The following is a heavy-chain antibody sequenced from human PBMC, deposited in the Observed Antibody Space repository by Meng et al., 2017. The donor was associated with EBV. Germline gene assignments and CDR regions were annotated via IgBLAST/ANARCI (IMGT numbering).Heavy chain of an antibody. D-gene: IGHD3-22*01. J-gene: IGHJ4*02. CDR1: GYTFSSYA. CDR3: AREGVGYYDSSGLSSYFDY. V-gene: IGHV7-4-1*02. Sequence: PLVQSGSEFKQTGASVKVSCKASGYTFSSYAMNWVRQAPGQGLEWMGWINTNPGNPTYAQGFTGRFVFSLDTSVSTAYLQISSLKAEDTAVYYCAREGVGYYDSSGLSSYFDYWGQGTLVTVSS. CDR2: INTNPGNP.